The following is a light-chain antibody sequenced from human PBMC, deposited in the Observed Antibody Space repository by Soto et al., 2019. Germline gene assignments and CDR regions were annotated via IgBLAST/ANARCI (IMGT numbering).Light chain of an antibody. CDR3: QQYYSTLPT. Sequence: DIVMTQSPDSLAVSLGERATINCKSSQSVLYSSNNKNYLAWYQQKPGQPPKLIIYRASTRESGVPARFSGRGSGKDFTLTISSLQAEDEAVYYCQQYYSTLPTFGQGTKVEIK. V-gene: IGKV4-1*01. CDR1: QSVLYSSNNKNY. J-gene: IGKJ1*01. CDR2: RAS.